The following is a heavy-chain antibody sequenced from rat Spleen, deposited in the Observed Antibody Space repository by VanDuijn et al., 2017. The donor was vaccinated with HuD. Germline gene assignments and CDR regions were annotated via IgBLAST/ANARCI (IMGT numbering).Heavy chain of an antibody. CDR2: IGTGGGNT. CDR3: ARETGYNSYFDY. Sequence: EVQLVESGGGLVQPGRSMKLSCAASGFTFSSFALAWVRQAPTKGLEWVASIGTGGGNTYYRDSVKGRFTISRDNAKNTLYLQMDSLRSEDTATYYCARETGYNSYFDYWGQGVMVSVSS. D-gene: IGHD1-4*01. CDR1: GFTFSSFA. V-gene: IGHV5-25*01. J-gene: IGHJ2*01.